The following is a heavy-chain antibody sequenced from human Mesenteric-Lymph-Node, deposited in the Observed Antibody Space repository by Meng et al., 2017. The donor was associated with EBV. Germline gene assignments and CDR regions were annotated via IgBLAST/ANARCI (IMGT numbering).Heavy chain of an antibody. Sequence: QVQLQWPGPGLVKPSETLSLTCTVSGGSVSSTSYYWSWIRQPPGKRLEWIGYVYYSGSTNYNPSLKSRVTISVDTSKNQFSLNLYSVTAADTAVYYCARVRGGDRIGSLHFDSWGHGTLVTVSS. CDR1: GGSVSSTSYY. CDR3: ARVRGGDRIGSLHFDS. D-gene: IGHD4-17*01. J-gene: IGHJ4*01. V-gene: IGHV4-61*01. CDR2: VYYSGST.